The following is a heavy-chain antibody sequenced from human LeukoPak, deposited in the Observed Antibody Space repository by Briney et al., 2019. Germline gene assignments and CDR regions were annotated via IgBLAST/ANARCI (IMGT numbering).Heavy chain of an antibody. V-gene: IGHV3-7*01. Sequence: GGSLRLSCAASGFTFSNYWMTWVRQAPGKGLEWVASIKEDGSEKKYVDSVKGRFTISGDNAENSLYLQMDSLRAEDTAVFYCARTYLRSESFYNPFDCWGQGTLVTVSS. CDR1: GFTFSNYW. D-gene: IGHD3-10*01. J-gene: IGHJ4*02. CDR2: IKEDGSEK. CDR3: ARTYLRSESFYNPFDC.